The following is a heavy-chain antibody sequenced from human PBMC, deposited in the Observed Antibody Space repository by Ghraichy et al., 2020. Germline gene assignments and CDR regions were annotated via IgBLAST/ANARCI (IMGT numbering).Heavy chain of an antibody. Sequence: GGSLRLSCAASGFTFSSYGMHWVRQAPGKGLEWVAVISYDGSNKYYADSVKGRFTISRDNSKNTLYLQMNSLRAEDTAVYYCAGSDILTGIDYWGQGTLVTVSS. CDR3: AGSDILTGIDY. CDR1: GFTFSSYG. CDR2: ISYDGSNK. V-gene: IGHV3-30*03. J-gene: IGHJ4*02. D-gene: IGHD3-9*01.